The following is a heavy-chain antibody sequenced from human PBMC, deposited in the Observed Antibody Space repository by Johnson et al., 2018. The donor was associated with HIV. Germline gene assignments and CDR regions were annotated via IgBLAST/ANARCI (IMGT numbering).Heavy chain of an antibody. CDR2: ISYDGSNK. CDR1: GFTFSSYA. D-gene: IGHD6-6*01. Sequence: QVQLVESGGGVVQPGRSLRLSCAASGFTFSSYAMHWVRQAPGKGLEWVAVISYDGSNKYYADSVKGRFTISSDNSKNTLYLQMNSLRAEDTAVYYCARAGSSSSGPRAFDIWGQGTMVTVSS. V-gene: IGHV3-30*04. J-gene: IGHJ3*02. CDR3: ARAGSSSSGPRAFDI.